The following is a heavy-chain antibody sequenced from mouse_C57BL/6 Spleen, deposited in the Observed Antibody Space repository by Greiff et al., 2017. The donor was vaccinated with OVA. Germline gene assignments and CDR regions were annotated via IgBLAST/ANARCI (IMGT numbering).Heavy chain of an antibody. CDR2: ISDGGSYT. V-gene: IGHV5-4*01. CDR3: ARVAYYSDFDY. CDR1: GFTFSSYA. J-gene: IGHJ2*01. Sequence: EVQLQQSGGGLVKPGGSLKLSCAASGFTFSSYAMSWVRQTPEKRLEWVATISDGGSYTYYPDNVKGRFTISRDNAKNNLYLQMSHLKSEDTAMYYCARVAYYSDFDYWGQGTTLTVSS. D-gene: IGHD2-12*01.